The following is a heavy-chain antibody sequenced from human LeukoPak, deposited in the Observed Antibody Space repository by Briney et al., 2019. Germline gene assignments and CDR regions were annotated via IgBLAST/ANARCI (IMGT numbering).Heavy chain of an antibody. Sequence: GGSQTLLCTVSGYMFNSHAVLWLRKAPGKGLEWFSGYFGSGGRALYADSEKARCTISRDNSKNTVYLQMDSLRVEDTAVYYCGKTTTGYSSGRYPGWPVDYWGQGTLVTVSS. CDR1: GYMFNSHA. CDR2: YFGSGGRA. J-gene: IGHJ4*02. V-gene: IGHV3-23*01. CDR3: GKTTTGYSSGRYPGWPVDY. D-gene: IGHD6-19*01.